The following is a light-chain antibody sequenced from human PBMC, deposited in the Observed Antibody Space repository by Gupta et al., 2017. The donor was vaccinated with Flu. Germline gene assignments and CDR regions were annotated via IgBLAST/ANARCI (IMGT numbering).Light chain of an antibody. J-gene: IGLJ3*02. CDR3: QTWGTGIHV. Sequence: VKLTCTLSSGHSSYAIAWHQQQPEKGPRYLMKLNSDGSHSKGDGIPDRFSGSSSGAERYLTISSLQSEDEADYYCQTWGTGIHVFGGGTKLTVL. CDR1: SGHSSYA. V-gene: IGLV4-69*01. CDR2: LNSDGSH.